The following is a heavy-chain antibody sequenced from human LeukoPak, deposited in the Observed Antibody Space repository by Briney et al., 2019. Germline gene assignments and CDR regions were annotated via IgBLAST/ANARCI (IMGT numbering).Heavy chain of an antibody. Sequence: SETLSLTFTVSGGSISSYYWSWIRQPAGKGLEWIGRIYTSGSTNYNPSLKSRVTMSVDTSKSQFSLKLSSVTAADTAVYYCARDRYLGYSYGYIGNWFDPWGQGTLVTVSS. CDR3: ARDRYLGYSYGYIGNWFDP. CDR1: GGSISSYY. CDR2: IYTSGST. J-gene: IGHJ5*02. V-gene: IGHV4-4*07. D-gene: IGHD5-18*01.